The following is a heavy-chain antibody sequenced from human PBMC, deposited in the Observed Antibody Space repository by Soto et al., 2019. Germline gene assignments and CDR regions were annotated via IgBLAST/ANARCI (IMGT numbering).Heavy chain of an antibody. J-gene: IGHJ5*02. CDR3: AKLQRLDDDYRNYRWFDP. D-gene: IGHD4-4*01. CDR2: ISGSGDNT. V-gene: IGHV3-23*01. Sequence: EVQLLESGGGLVQPGGSLRLSCAASGFTFSNYGMTWVRQAPGRGLEWVSTISGSGDNTYYTESVKGRFTISRDNSKNTLYLQMNSLRAEDTAVYYCAKLQRLDDDYRNYRWFDPWGQGTLVTVSS. CDR1: GFTFSNYG.